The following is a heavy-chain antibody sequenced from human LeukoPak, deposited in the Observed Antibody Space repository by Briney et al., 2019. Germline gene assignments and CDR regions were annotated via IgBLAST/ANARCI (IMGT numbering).Heavy chain of an antibody. J-gene: IGHJ4*02. D-gene: IGHD3-22*01. Sequence: KPSETLSLTCTVSGGSISSGDYYWSWIRQPPGKGLEWIVYIYYSGSTYYNPSLKSRVTISVDTSKNQSSLKLSSVTAADTAVYYCAREKRTGYYDSSGYPHGFDYWGQGTLVTVSS. CDR1: GGSISSGDYY. V-gene: IGHV4-30-4*08. CDR3: AREKRTGYYDSSGYPHGFDY. CDR2: IYYSGST.